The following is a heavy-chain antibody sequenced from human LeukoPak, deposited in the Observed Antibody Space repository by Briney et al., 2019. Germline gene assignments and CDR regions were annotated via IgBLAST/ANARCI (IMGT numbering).Heavy chain of an antibody. V-gene: IGHV4-38-2*01. CDR2: IYHSGST. J-gene: IGHJ4*02. D-gene: IGHD4-17*01. Sequence: SETLSLTCAVSGYSISSGHYWGWIRQPPGKGLEWIGSIYHSGSTYYNPSLKSRVTISVDTSKNQFSLKLSSVTAADTAVYYCARVDSGSLVTTSYYFDYWGQGTLVTVSS. CDR1: GYSISSGHY. CDR3: ARVDSGSLVTTSYYFDY.